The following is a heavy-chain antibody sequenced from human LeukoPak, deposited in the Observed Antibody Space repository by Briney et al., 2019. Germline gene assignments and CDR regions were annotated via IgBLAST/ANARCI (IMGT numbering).Heavy chain of an antibody. CDR3: ARSSSSQNYYYYYGKGV. Sequence: ASVKVSCKASGYTFTSYDINWVRQATGQGLEWMGWMNPNSGNTGYAQKFQGRVTMTRNTSISTAYMELSSLRSEDTAVYYCARSSSSQNYYYYYGKGVWGQGTTVTVSS. CDR2: MNPNSGNT. CDR1: GYTFTSYD. D-gene: IGHD6-6*01. J-gene: IGHJ6*02. V-gene: IGHV1-8*01.